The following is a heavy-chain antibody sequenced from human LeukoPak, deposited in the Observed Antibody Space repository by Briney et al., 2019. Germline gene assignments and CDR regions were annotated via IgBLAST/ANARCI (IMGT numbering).Heavy chain of an antibody. D-gene: IGHD3-10*01. CDR1: GGPITNYY. CDR3: ARGFSSNYFDY. J-gene: IGHJ4*02. Sequence: PSETLSLTCTVSGGPITNYYWSWIRQPPGKGLEWIGNIYYSGTTDYNPSLKSRVTISVDTSKNQFSLKLTSVTAADTAIYYCARGFSSNYFDYWGQGTLVTVS. CDR2: IYYSGTT. V-gene: IGHV4-59*01.